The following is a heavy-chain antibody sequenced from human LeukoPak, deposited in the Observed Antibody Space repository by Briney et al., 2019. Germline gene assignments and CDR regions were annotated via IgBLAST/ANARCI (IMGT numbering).Heavy chain of an antibody. CDR1: GFTVSSND. CDR2: IKQDRSEK. Sequence: GGSLRLSCAASGFTVSSNDMSWVRQAPGKGLELVANIKQDRSEKYYVDSVKGRFTISRDNAKNSLYLQMNSLRAEDTAVYYCARLREIPVFGVVTKSTSYFDYWGQGTLVTVSS. J-gene: IGHJ4*02. D-gene: IGHD3-3*01. CDR3: ARLREIPVFGVVTKSTSYFDY. V-gene: IGHV3-7*01.